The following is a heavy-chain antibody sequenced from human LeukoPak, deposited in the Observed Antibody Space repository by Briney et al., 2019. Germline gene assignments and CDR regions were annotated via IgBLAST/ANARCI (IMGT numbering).Heavy chain of an antibody. CDR2: IYYSGST. Sequence: PAETLSLTCTVSGGSISSYYSIWIRQPPGKALEGIGYIYYSGSTNYNPSLKSRVNISVDPSQHQSSLKLSSVTAADTAVYYCASAKGGPGPMDVWGQGTTVTVSS. V-gene: IGHV4-59*01. CDR1: GGSISSYY. D-gene: IGHD3-16*01. J-gene: IGHJ6*02. CDR3: ASAKGGPGPMDV.